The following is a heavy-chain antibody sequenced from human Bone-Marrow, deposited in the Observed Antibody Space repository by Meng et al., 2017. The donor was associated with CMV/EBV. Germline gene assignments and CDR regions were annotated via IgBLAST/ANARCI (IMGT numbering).Heavy chain of an antibody. CDR2: IKSKTDGGTT. Sequence: GGSLRLSCAASGFTFSNAWMSWVRQAPGKGLEWVGRIKSKTDGGTTDYAAPVKGRFTISRDDSKNTLYLQMNSLKTEDTAVYYCTTSVVRYFDWLVYWGQGTLVTVSS. D-gene: IGHD3-9*01. CDR1: GFTFSNAW. CDR3: TTSVVRYFDWLVY. J-gene: IGHJ4*02. V-gene: IGHV3-15*01.